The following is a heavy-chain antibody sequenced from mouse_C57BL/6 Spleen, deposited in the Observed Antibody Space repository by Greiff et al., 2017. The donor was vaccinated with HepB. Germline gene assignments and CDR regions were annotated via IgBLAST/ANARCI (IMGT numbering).Heavy chain of an antibody. CDR1: GFSFNTYA. CDR3: VRQELQLGFDY. V-gene: IGHV10-1*01. J-gene: IGHJ2*01. Sequence: EVQGVESGGGLVQPKGSLKLSCAASGFSFNTYAMNWVRQAPGKGLEWVARIRSKSNNYATYYADSVKDRFTISRDDSESMLYLQMNNLKTEDTAMYYCVRQELQLGFDYWGQGTTLTVSS. D-gene: IGHD4-1*02. CDR2: IRSKSNNYAT.